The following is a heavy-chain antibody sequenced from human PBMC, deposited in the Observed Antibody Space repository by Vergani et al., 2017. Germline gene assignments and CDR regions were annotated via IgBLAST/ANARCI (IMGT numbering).Heavy chain of an antibody. J-gene: IGHJ6*03. CDR1: SFSVSSHY. CDR2: INIGGRT. CDR3: ARGAGYCSSTSCPPTLRHYYYYIDV. V-gene: IGHV3-66*01. D-gene: IGHD2-2*01. Sequence: VQLVESGGGVVQPGRSLRLSCAASSFSVSSHYMTWVRQAPGKGLEWVSTINIGGRTSYADSVKGRFTISRDSSKNTLYLQMNGLRAEDTAVYYCARGAGYCSSTSCPPTLRHYYYYIDVWGKGTTVTVSS.